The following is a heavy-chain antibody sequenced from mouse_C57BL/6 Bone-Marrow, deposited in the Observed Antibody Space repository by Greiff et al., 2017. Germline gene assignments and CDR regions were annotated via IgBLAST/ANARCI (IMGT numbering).Heavy chain of an antibody. CDR2: INPGSGGT. CDR3: ARDSNYSGYFDY. D-gene: IGHD2-5*01. CDR1: GYAFTNYL. Sequence: VQLQQSGAELVRPGTSVTVSCKASGYAFTNYLIEWVKQRPGQGLEWIGVINPGSGGTNYNEKFKGKATLTADKSSSTAYMQLSSLTSEDSAVYFCARDSNYSGYFDYWGQGTTLTVSS. V-gene: IGHV1-54*01. J-gene: IGHJ2*01.